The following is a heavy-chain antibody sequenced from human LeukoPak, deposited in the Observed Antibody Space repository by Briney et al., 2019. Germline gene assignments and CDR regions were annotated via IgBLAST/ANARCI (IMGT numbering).Heavy chain of an antibody. V-gene: IGHV1-46*01. Sequence: GASVKVSCQASGYTXTGYYMHGVRQAPGQGLEWMGVINPSGGTTSYVQKFHDRLTMTRDTSTSTVYMELSSLRSEDAAVYYCARGRMTRDIWGQGTMVTVSS. J-gene: IGHJ3*02. CDR2: INPSGGTT. CDR1: GYTXTGYY. CDR3: ARGRMTRDI. D-gene: IGHD2-21*02.